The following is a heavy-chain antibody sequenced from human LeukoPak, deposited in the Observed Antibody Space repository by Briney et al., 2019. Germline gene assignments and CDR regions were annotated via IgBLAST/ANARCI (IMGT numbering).Heavy chain of an antibody. Sequence: GGSLRLSCAASGFTFDDYAMHWVRQAPGKGLEWVSGISWNSGSIDYADSVKGRFTISRDNAKNSLYLQMNSLRAEDTALYYCAKDNAYSSGWYQDRYFDYWGQGTLVTVSS. V-gene: IGHV3-9*01. CDR1: GFTFDDYA. CDR3: AKDNAYSSGWYQDRYFDY. J-gene: IGHJ4*02. CDR2: ISWNSGSI. D-gene: IGHD6-19*01.